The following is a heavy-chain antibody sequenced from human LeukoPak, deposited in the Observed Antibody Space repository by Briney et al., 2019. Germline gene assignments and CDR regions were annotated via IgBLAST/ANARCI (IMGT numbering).Heavy chain of an antibody. Sequence: GGSLRLSCAASGFTFSSYWMHWVRQAPGKGLEWVAVIWYDGSNKYYADSVKGRFTISRDNSKNTLYLQMNSLRAEDTAVYCCARDPGYSSSWLFDYWGQGTLVTVSS. CDR1: GFTFSSYW. V-gene: IGHV3-33*08. J-gene: IGHJ4*02. CDR2: IWYDGSNK. D-gene: IGHD6-13*01. CDR3: ARDPGYSSSWLFDY.